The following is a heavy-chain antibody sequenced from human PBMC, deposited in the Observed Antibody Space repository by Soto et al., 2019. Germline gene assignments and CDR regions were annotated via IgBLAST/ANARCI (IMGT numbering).Heavy chain of an antibody. J-gene: IGHJ6*02. V-gene: IGHV4-31*03. CDR1: VGFISSAGYY. CDR2: IYYSGST. CDR3: ARRDYVSYYVLTDV. D-gene: IGHD4-17*01. Sequence: SETLSLTCTVSVGFISSAGYYWSWSRQHPGNGLEWIGYIYYSGSTYYNPSLKSRVTISVDTSKNQFSLKLSPVPAAGTPVYYCARRDYVSYYVLTDVWCQGTTLPLSS.